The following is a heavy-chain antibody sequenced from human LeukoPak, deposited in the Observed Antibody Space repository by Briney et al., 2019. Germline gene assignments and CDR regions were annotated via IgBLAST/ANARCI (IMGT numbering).Heavy chain of an antibody. Sequence: GGSLRLSCAPSGFTFSSYGMHWVRQAPGKGLEWVAFIRYDESNKYYADSVKGRFTISRDNSRNTIYLQMNSLRAVDTAVYYCAKDRRRDDVLTGYFSGWGQGTLVTVSS. CDR1: GFTFSSYG. CDR3: AKDRRRDDVLTGYFSG. CDR2: IRYDESNK. D-gene: IGHD3-9*01. J-gene: IGHJ4*02. V-gene: IGHV3-30*02.